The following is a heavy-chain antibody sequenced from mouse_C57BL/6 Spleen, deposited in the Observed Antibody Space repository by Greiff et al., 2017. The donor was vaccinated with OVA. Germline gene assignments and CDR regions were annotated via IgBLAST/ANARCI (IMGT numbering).Heavy chain of an antibody. CDR3: ARMNDGYGYAMDY. V-gene: IGHV1-82*01. Sequence: VQLQQSGPELVKPGASVKISCKASGYAFSSSWMNWVKQRPGKGLEWIGRIYPGDGDTNYNGKFKGKATLTADKSSSTAYMQLSSMTSEDSAVYFCARMNDGYGYAMDYWGQGTSVTVSS. J-gene: IGHJ4*01. D-gene: IGHD2-3*01. CDR2: IYPGDGDT. CDR1: GYAFSSSW.